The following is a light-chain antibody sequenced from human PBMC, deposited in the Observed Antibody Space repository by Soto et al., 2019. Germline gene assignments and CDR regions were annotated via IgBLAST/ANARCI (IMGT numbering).Light chain of an antibody. V-gene: IGLV1-44*01. J-gene: IGLJ2*01. Sequence: QSVLTQPPSASGTPGQRVTISCSGSSSNIGSNTVNWYQQLPGTAPKLLIYSNNQRPSGVPDRLSGSQSGTSASLAISGLQSEDEADYYCAAWDDSVNGVVFGGGTKLTVL. CDR2: SNN. CDR3: AAWDDSVNGVV. CDR1: SSNIGSNT.